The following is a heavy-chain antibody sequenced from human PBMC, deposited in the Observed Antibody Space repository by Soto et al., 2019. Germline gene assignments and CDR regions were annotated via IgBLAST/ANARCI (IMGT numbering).Heavy chain of an antibody. V-gene: IGHV4-61*01. Sequence: NPSETLSLTCTVSGGSVSSGSYYWSWIRQPPGKGLEWIGYIYYSGSTNYNPSLKSRVTISVDTSKNQFSLKPSSVTAADTAVYYCARALNYYDSSGYYYDGGTNYYYGMDVWGQGTTVTVSS. D-gene: IGHD3-22*01. CDR2: IYYSGST. J-gene: IGHJ6*02. CDR1: GGSVSSGSYY. CDR3: ARALNYYDSSGYYYDGGTNYYYGMDV.